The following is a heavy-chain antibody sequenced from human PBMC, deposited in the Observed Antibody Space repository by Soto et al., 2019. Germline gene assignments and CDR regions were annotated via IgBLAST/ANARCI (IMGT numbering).Heavy chain of an antibody. CDR2: INPNTADT. D-gene: IGHD5-12*01. J-gene: IGHJ6*02. CDR1: GYNFSDFY. CDR3: ARDVDIVGDYYYYAMGV. V-gene: IGHV1-2*04. Sequence: PWASVKVSCKASGYNFSDFYIHWVRQAPGQGLEWMGWINPNTADTNYSQKFQGWVTMTRDTSISTAYMELRRLKSDDTAVYYCARDVDIVGDYYYYAMGVWGQGTTVTVSS.